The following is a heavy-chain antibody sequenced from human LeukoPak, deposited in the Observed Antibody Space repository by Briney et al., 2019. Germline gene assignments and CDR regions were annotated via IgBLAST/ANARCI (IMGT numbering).Heavy chain of an antibody. J-gene: IGHJ5*02. V-gene: IGHV3-66*01. CDR2: IYSGGST. CDR1: GFTVSSNY. Sequence: GGSLRLSCAASGFTVSSNYMSWVRQAPGKGLEWVSVIYSGGSTYYADSVKGRFTISRDNSKNTLYLQMSSLRAEDTAVYYCASYYDDSIRGFDPWGQGTLVTVSS. CDR3: ASYYDDSIRGFDP. D-gene: IGHD3-22*01.